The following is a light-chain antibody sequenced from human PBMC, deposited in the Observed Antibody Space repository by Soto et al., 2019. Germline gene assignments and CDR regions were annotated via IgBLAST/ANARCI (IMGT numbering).Light chain of an antibody. Sequence: LTQPASVSGYPGQSITISCTGRSSDVGGSNYVSWYQQHPGKAPKFMIYEVSRRPSGVSNRFSGSKSGNTASLTVSGLQAEDEADYYCSSYTTSNTYVFGTGTKVTVL. CDR1: SSDVGGSNY. CDR3: SSYTTSNTYV. J-gene: IGLJ1*01. CDR2: EVS. V-gene: IGLV2-14*01.